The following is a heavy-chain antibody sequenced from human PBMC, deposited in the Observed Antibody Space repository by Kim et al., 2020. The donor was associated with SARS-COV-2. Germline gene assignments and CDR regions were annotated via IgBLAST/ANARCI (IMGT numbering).Heavy chain of an antibody. V-gene: IGHV3-30*18. CDR1: GFTFSSYG. Sequence: GGSLRLSCAASGFTFSSYGMHWVRQAPGKGLEWVAVISYDGSNKYYADSVKGRFTISRDNSKNTLYLQMNSLRAEDTAVYYCAKDRIQWELLDLDYWGQGTLVTVSS. D-gene: IGHD1-26*01. CDR3: AKDRIQWELLDLDY. J-gene: IGHJ4*02. CDR2: ISYDGSNK.